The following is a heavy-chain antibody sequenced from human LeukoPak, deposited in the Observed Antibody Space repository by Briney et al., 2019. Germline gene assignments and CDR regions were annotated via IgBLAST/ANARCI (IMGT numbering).Heavy chain of an antibody. CDR3: ARDRYSSGRQGFDY. J-gene: IGHJ4*02. CDR2: IWYDGSNK. Sequence: GGSLRLSCAASGFTFSSYGMHWVRQAPGKGLEWVVVIWYDGSNKYYADSVKGRFTISRDNSKNTLYLQMNSLRAEDTAVYYCARDRYSSGRQGFDYWGQGTLVTVSS. V-gene: IGHV3-33*01. D-gene: IGHD6-19*01. CDR1: GFTFSSYG.